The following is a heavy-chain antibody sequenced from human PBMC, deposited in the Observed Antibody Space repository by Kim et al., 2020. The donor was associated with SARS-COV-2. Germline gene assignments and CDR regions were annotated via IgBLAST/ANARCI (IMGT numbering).Heavy chain of an antibody. J-gene: IGHJ4*02. Sequence: GGSLRLSCAASGFTFSSYGMHWVRQVPGKGLEWVAVIWYDGSNKYYADSVKGRFTISRDNSKNTLFLQMSSLRAEDTAVYYCAKDPGAYNPYFYFDYWGQGSLVTVSS. CDR3: AKDPGAYNPYFYFDY. CDR1: GFTFSSYG. V-gene: IGHV3-33*06. CDR2: IWYDGSNK. D-gene: IGHD4-17*01.